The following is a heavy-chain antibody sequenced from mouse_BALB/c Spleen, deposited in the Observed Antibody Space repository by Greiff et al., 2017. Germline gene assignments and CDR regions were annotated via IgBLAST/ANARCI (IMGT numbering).Heavy chain of an antibody. J-gene: IGHJ3*01. CDR2: ISSGGSYT. CDR1: GFTFSSYG. V-gene: IGHV5-6*02. CDR3: ARDDYGEAY. D-gene: IGHD2-4*01. Sequence: DVMLVESGGDLVKPGGSLKLSCAASGFTFSSYGMSWVRQTPDKRLEWVATISSGGSYTYYPDSVKGRFTISRDNAKNTLYLQMSSLKSEDTAMYYCARDDYGEAYWGQGTLVTVSA.